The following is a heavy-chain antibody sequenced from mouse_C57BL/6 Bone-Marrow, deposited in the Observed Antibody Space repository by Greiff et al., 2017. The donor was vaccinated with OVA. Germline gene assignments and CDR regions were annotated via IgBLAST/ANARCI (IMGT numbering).Heavy chain of an antibody. V-gene: IGHV1-80*01. D-gene: IGHD2-1*01. J-gene: IGHJ1*03. CDR3: ARHAYGNYWYFDV. Sequence: VQLQQSGAELVKPGASVKISCKASGYAFSSYWMNWVKQRPGKGLEWIGQIYPGDGDTNYNGKFKDKATLTADKSSSTVYMELSRLTSEDSAVYFCARHAYGNYWYFDVWGTGTTVTVSS. CDR2: IYPGDGDT. CDR1: GYAFSSYW.